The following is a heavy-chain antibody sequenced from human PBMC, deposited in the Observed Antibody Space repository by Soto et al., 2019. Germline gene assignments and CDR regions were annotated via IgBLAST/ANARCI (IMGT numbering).Heavy chain of an antibody. D-gene: IGHD2-15*01. CDR2: ISSSSSTI. CDR1: GFTFSSYS. V-gene: IGHV3-48*01. J-gene: IGHJ4*02. Sequence: EVQLVESGGGLVQPGGSRRLSCAASGFTFSSYSMNWVRQAPGKGLEWVSYISSSSSTIYYADSVKGRFTISRDNAKNSLYLQMNSLRAEDTAVYYCARGGGCSGGSCNFDYWGQGTLVTVSS. CDR3: ARGGGCSGGSCNFDY.